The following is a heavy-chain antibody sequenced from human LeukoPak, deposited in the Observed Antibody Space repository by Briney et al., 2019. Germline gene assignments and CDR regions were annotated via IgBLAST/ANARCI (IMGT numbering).Heavy chain of an antibody. Sequence: SETLSLAYGVYGASFSGYCWSWIRQPPGKGLEWIGEINHSGSTNYNPSLKSRVTISVDTSKNQFSLKLSSVTAADTAVYYCARGLAIQLWLEYIDVWGKGTTVTVSS. J-gene: IGHJ6*03. D-gene: IGHD5-18*01. CDR3: ARGLAIQLWLEYIDV. V-gene: IGHV4-34*01. CDR2: INHSGST. CDR1: GASFSGYC.